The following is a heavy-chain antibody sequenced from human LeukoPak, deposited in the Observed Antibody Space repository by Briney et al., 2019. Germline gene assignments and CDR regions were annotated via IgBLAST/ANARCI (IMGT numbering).Heavy chain of an antibody. J-gene: IGHJ4*02. CDR1: GGSISSGGYY. Sequence: PSETLSLTCTVSGGSISSGGYYWSWIRQHPGKGLEWIGYIFYSGSTYYNPSLKSRVTISVGTSKNQFSLKLSSVTAADTAVFYCARSLSSGPYFDYWGQGTLVTVSS. CDR2: IFYSGST. V-gene: IGHV4-31*03. CDR3: ARSLSSGPYFDY. D-gene: IGHD2-8*02.